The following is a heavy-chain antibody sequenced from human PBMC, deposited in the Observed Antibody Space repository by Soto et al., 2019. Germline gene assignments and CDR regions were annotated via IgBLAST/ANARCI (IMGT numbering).Heavy chain of an antibody. CDR2: ISSDSETK. CDR3: AKTLYSNYNRDS. D-gene: IGHD4-4*01. V-gene: IGHV3-48*01. CDR1: GFTFNYYS. Sequence: VQLVESGGTLVQPGGSLRLSCAASGFTFNYYSMNWVRLAPGKGLEYIAYISSDSETKHYADSVKGRFTISRDNAKNSLFLQMDSLRADDTAVYYCAKTLYSNYNRDSWGQGILVTVSS. J-gene: IGHJ5*01.